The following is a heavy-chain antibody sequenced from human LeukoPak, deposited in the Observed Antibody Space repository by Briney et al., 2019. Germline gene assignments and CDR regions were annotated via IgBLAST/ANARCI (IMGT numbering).Heavy chain of an antibody. J-gene: IGHJ4*02. V-gene: IGHV1-18*01. D-gene: IGHD3-22*01. CDR1: GYTFTSYG. CDR2: ISGYNGNT. CDR3: ARVRDYYYDTTTYYYFDY. Sequence: ASAKVSCKASGYTFTSYGIIWVRQAPGQGLEWMGWISGYNGNTNYAQKLQGRVTMTTDTSTSTAYMELRSLRSDDTAVCYCARVRDYYYDTTTYYYFDYWGQGTLVTVSS.